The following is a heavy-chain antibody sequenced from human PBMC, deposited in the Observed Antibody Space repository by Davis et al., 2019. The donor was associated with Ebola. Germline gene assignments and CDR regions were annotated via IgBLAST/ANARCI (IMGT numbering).Heavy chain of an antibody. J-gene: IGHJ4*02. CDR1: GYTFTSYG. V-gene: IGHV1-18*01. CDR3: ARYLGDYPYRRGQWLVEDYFDY. D-gene: IGHD6-19*01. Sequence: ASVKVSCKASGYTFTSYGISWVRQAPGQGLEWMGWISAYNGNTNYAQKLQGRVTMTTDTSTSTAYMELRSLRSDDTAVYYCARYLGDYPYRRGQWLVEDYFDYWGQGTLVTVSS. CDR2: ISAYNGNT.